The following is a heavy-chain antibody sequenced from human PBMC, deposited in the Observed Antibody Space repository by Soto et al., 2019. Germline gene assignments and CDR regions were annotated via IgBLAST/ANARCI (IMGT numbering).Heavy chain of an antibody. Sequence: SETLSLTCSVYGGSFSNNYYTWFRQPPGKGLEWIGEISPSGTTKYIPSLKSRGTISVDTSRKQFFLKVTSVSAADTAVYYCATSLWFGTQPEIWGPGTLVTVSS. V-gene: IGHV4-34*01. J-gene: IGHJ4*02. CDR3: ATSLWFGTQPEI. CDR1: GGSFSNNY. CDR2: ISPSGTT. D-gene: IGHD3-10*01.